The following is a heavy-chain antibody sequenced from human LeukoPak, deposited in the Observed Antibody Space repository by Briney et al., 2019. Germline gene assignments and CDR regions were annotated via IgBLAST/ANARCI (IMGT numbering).Heavy chain of an antibody. V-gene: IGHV3-33*08. CDR1: GFTFSSYG. Sequence: PGGSLRLSCAASGFTFSSYGMHWVRQAPGKGLEWVAVIWYDGSNEYYVDSVKGRFTISRDNSKNTLYLQMNSLRVEDTAVYYCAAGDPVSYWGQGTLVSVSS. J-gene: IGHJ4*02. CDR2: IWYDGSNE. D-gene: IGHD4-17*01. CDR3: AAGDPVSY.